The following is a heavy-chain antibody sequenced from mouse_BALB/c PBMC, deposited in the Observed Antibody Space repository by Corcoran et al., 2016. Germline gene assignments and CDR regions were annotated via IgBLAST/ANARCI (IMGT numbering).Heavy chain of an antibody. J-gene: IGHJ4*01. V-gene: IGHV1-9*01. CDR1: GYTFSSYW. CDR2: ILPGSGST. Sequence: QVQLQQSGAELMKPGASVKISCKATGYTFSSYWIEWVKQRPGHGLEWIGEILPGSGSTNYNEKFKGKATFTADTSSNTAYRQLSSLTSEDSAVYYCAKVDSHYAMDYWGQGTSVTVSS. D-gene: IGHD1-1*02. CDR3: AKVDSHYAMDY.